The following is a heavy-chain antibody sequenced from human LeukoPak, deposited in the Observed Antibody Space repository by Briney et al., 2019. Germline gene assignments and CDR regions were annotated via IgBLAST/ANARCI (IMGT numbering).Heavy chain of an antibody. D-gene: IGHD6-13*01. J-gene: IGHJ3*02. CDR3: ARYSSSWNAFDI. CDR2: IYYSGST. V-gene: IGHV4-59*12. Sequence: SETLFLTCTVSGGSLSNYYWGWIRQPPGEGLEWIGSIYYSGSTNYNPSLKSRVTISVDTSKNQFSLKLSSVTAADTAVYYCARYSSSWNAFDIWGQGTMVTVSS. CDR1: GGSLSNYY.